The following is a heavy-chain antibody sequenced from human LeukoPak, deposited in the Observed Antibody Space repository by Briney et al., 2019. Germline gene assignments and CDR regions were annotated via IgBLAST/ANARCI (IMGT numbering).Heavy chain of an antibody. CDR3: AKESYYYDSSGYPPDY. D-gene: IGHD3-22*01. J-gene: IGHJ4*02. CDR2: ISYDGSNK. CDR1: GFTFSSYG. Sequence: GGSLRLSCAASGFTFSSYGMHWVRQAPGKGLEWVAVISYDGSNKYYADSVKGRFTTSRDNSKNTLYLQMNSLRAEDTAVYYCAKESYYYDSSGYPPDYWGQGTLVTVSS. V-gene: IGHV3-30*18.